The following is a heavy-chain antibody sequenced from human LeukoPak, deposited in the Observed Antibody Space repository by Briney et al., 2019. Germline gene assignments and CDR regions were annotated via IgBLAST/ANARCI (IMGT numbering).Heavy chain of an antibody. CDR1: GYTFTGYY. CDR2: INPNSGGT. Sequence: GASVKVSCKASGYTFTGYYVHRVRQAPGQGLEWMGWINPNSGGTNYAQKFQGRVTMTRDTPISTAYMELSRLRSDDTAVYYCARVTGYMIEDYFDYWGQGTLVTVSS. J-gene: IGHJ4*02. V-gene: IGHV1-2*02. D-gene: IGHD3-22*01. CDR3: ARVTGYMIEDYFDY.